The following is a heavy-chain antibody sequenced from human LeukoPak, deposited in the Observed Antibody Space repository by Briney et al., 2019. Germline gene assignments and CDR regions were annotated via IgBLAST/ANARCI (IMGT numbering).Heavy chain of an antibody. J-gene: IGHJ4*02. CDR2: ISYDGSNK. CDR3: ARTMVATFSY. V-gene: IGHV3-30-3*01. CDR1: GFTFSSYA. Sequence: GGSLRLSCAASGFTFSSYAMHWVRQAPGKGLEWVAVISYDGSNKYYADSVKGRFTISRDNSKNTLYLQMNSLRAEDTAVFYCARTMVATFSYWGQGTLVTVSS. D-gene: IGHD5-12*01.